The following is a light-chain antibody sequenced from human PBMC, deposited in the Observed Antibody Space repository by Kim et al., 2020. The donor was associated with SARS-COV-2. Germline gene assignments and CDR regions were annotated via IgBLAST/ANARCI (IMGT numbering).Light chain of an antibody. CDR3: QSYDSDNVI. Sequence: NFMLTQPHSVSESPGKTLIISCTRSSGSIATNYVQWHQQRPGSAPTTMIYEDNQRPSGVPDRFSGSIDSSSNSASLTISGLQPEDEADYYCQSYDSDNVIFGGGTQLTVL. J-gene: IGLJ2*01. CDR2: EDN. V-gene: IGLV6-57*04. CDR1: SGSIATNY.